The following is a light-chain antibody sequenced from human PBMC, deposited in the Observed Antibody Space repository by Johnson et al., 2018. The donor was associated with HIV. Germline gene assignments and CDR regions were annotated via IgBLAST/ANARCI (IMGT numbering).Light chain of an antibody. Sequence: QPVLTQPPSVSAAPGQKVTISCSGSSSNIGNNYVSWYQQLPGTAPKLLIYENNKRPSGIPDRFSGSKSGTSATLGITGLQTGDEADYYCGTWDSSLSAYVCGTVTKVTVL. CDR3: GTWDSSLSAYV. J-gene: IGLJ1*01. CDR2: ENN. V-gene: IGLV1-51*02. CDR1: SSNIGNNY.